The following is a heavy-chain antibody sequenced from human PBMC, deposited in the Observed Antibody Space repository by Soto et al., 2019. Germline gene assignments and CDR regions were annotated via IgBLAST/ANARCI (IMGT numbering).Heavy chain of an antibody. Sequence: PGGSLRLSCAASGFTFSSYGMHWVRQAPGKGLEWVAGISYDGDNKDYVDSVKGRFTISRENSKNTLYLQMNSLRAEDTAVYYCAKGGYAMDVWGQGTTVTVSS. CDR3: AKGGYAMDV. CDR1: GFTFSSYG. CDR2: ISYDGDNK. V-gene: IGHV3-30*18. J-gene: IGHJ6*02.